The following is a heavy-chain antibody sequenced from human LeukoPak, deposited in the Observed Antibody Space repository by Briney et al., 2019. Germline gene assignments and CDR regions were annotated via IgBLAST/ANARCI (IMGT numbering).Heavy chain of an antibody. CDR3: ARDHYDGRGYFYTKWFDP. Sequence: ASVTVSFTASGYIFTNYAVNWVRQAPGQGLEWMGWIKTNTGNPTYAQGFTGRFVFSLDTSVSTAYLQISSLKAEDTAVYYCARDHYDGRGYFYTKWFDPWGQGTLVTVSS. CDR2: IKTNTGNP. CDR1: GYIFTNYA. D-gene: IGHD3-22*01. V-gene: IGHV7-4-1*02. J-gene: IGHJ5*02.